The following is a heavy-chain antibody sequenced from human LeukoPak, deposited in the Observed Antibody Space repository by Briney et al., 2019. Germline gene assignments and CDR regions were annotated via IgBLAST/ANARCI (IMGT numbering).Heavy chain of an antibody. CDR1: GFTFSRYS. CDR2: ITSSGGST. CDR3: ARFVASPGGVAFDI. D-gene: IGHD2-15*01. J-gene: IGHJ3*02. Sequence: GGSLRLSCAASGFTFSRYSMNWVRQAPGKGLQWLSSITSSGGSTYYADSVKGRFTISRDNAKNSLFLQMSSLRVEDTAVYYSARFVASPGGVAFDIWGQGTMVSVPS. V-gene: IGHV3-21*04.